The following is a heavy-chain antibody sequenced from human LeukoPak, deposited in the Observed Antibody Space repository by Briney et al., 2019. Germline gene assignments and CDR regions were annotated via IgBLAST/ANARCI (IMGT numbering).Heavy chain of an antibody. CDR1: GYTLTELS. CDR2: FDPEDGET. D-gene: IGHD3-22*01. CDR3: ATVGGSSGYYYRGDWFDP. J-gene: IGHJ5*02. V-gene: IGHV1-24*01. Sequence: ASVKVSCKVSGYTLTELSMHWVRQAPGKGLEWMGGFDPEDGETIYAQKFQGRDTMTEDTSTDTAYMELSSLRSEDTAVYYCATVGGSSGYYYRGDWFDPWARESRSSSPQ.